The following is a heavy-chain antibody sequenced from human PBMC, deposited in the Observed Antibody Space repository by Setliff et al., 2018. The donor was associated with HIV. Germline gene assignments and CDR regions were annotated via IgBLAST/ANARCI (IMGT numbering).Heavy chain of an antibody. CDR2: VNHNGNI. V-gene: IGHV4-34*01. Sequence: PSETLSLTCGLNGLPFGNYYWNWIRQSPGKGLEWIVEVNHNGNINYNPSLQSRVTVSVDTSKPHYSLKMNSVTAADTAVYYCAITLVGVTTEMYWGQGTLVTSPQ. CDR3: AITLVGVTTEMY. CDR1: GLPFGNYY. D-gene: IGHD2-21*02. J-gene: IGHJ4*02.